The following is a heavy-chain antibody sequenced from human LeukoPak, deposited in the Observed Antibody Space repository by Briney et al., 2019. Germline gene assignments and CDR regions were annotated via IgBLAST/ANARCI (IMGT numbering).Heavy chain of an antibody. Sequence: SETLSLTCTVSGGSISGSSYYWGWIRQHPGKGLEWIGYIYYSGSTYYNPSLKSRVTISVDTSKNQFSLKLSSVTAADTAVYYCARVRSGHFDYWGQGTLVTVSS. CDR3: ARVRSGHFDY. D-gene: IGHD3-10*01. CDR2: IYYSGST. J-gene: IGHJ4*02. CDR1: GGSISGSSYY. V-gene: IGHV4-31*03.